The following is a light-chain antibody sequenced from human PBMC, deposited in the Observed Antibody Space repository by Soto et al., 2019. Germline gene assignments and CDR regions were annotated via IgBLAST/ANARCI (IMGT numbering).Light chain of an antibody. CDR1: SSDVGGYNY. Sequence: QSVLTQAASVSGSPGQSIAISCPGTSSDVGGYNYVSWYQQYPGKAPKLIIFDVTNRPSGVSDRFSGSKSGSTASLTISGLQADDEADYYCTAFAGSGTYVFGTGTKVTVL. CDR2: DVT. CDR3: TAFAGSGTYV. J-gene: IGLJ1*01. V-gene: IGLV2-14*01.